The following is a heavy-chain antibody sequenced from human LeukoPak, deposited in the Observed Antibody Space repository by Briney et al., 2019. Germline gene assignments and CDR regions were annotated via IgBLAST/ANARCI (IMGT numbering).Heavy chain of an antibody. J-gene: IGHJ4*02. CDR2: ISAYNGNT. Sequence: ASVKVSCKTSGYSFTSFGISWVRQAPGQGLEWVGWISAYNGNTRSAQKFQGRVTMTTDTSTSTAYMELRSLRFDDTAVFYCVRDLGVDTSMIFFDFWGQGTLVTVSS. CDR1: GYSFTSFG. D-gene: IGHD3/OR15-3a*01. CDR3: VRDLGVDTSMIFFDF. V-gene: IGHV1-18*01.